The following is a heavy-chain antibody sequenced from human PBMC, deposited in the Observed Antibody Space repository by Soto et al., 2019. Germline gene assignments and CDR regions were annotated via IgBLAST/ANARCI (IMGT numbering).Heavy chain of an antibody. CDR3: ASSMVRGGYYYYGMDV. Sequence: PSETLSLTCSVSGGSISSGGYSWSWIRQPPGKGLEWIGYIYHSGSTYYNPSLKSLVTISVDRSKNQFSLKLSSVTAADTAVYYCASSMVRGGYYYYGMDVWGQGTTVTV. CDR1: GGSISSGGYS. CDR2: IYHSGST. V-gene: IGHV4-30-2*01. D-gene: IGHD3-10*01. J-gene: IGHJ6*02.